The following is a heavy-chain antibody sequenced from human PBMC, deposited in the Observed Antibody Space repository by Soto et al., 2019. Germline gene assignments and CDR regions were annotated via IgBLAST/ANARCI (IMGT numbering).Heavy chain of an antibody. CDR2: ISNRGDT. V-gene: IGHV3-66*01. CDR1: GFIVSDTY. Sequence: EVQLVESGGGLVQPGGSLRLSCTASGFIVSDTYVNWVRQAPGKGLEWVSVISNRGDTHYADSVRGRFSLSRDISYNTYHLQMNQLRVEDPAVYYCARDTRYCGHGACSITGDAYDIWGQGKMVTVSS. J-gene: IGHJ3*02. D-gene: IGHD2-21*01. CDR3: ARDTRYCGHGACSITGDAYDI.